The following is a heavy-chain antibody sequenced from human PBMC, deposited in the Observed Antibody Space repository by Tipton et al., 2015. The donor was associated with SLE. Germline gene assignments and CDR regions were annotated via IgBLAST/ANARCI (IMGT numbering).Heavy chain of an antibody. D-gene: IGHD6-13*01. J-gene: IGHJ5*02. V-gene: IGHV4-34*01. Sequence: TLSLTCTVSGGSISSHYWSWIRQPPGKGLEWIGEINHSGSTNYNPSLKSRVTISVDTSKNQFSLKLSSVTAADTAVYYCARRDGYSSIWNWFDPWGQGTLVTVSS. CDR1: GGSISSHY. CDR3: ARRDGYSSIWNWFDP. CDR2: INHSGST.